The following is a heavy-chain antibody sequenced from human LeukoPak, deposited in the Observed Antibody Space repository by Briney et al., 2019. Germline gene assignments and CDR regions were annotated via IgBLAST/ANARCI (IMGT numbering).Heavy chain of an antibody. CDR2: IYYSGST. CDR3: ARDRGSGYGY. Sequence: SSETLSLTCTVPGDSITYYYWSWIRQPPGKGLEWIGYIYYSGSTNYNPSLKSRVTISVDTSKNQFSLKLSSVTAADTAVYYCARDRGSGYGYWGQGTLVTVSS. CDR1: GDSITYYY. J-gene: IGHJ4*02. V-gene: IGHV4-59*01. D-gene: IGHD3-22*01.